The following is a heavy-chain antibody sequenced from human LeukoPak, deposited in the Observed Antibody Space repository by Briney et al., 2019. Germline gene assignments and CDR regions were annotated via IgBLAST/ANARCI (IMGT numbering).Heavy chain of an antibody. Sequence: PSETLSLTCAVSGASISSNNWWWSWVRQPPGKGLEWIGEIYHSGSTNYNPSLKSRVTMSVDKSKNQFSLNLSSVTAADTAVYYCARLSVKVGSTLEYYYYYMDVWGQGTTVTVSS. CDR1: GASISSNNW. CDR2: IYHSGST. J-gene: IGHJ6*03. D-gene: IGHD1-26*01. V-gene: IGHV4-4*02. CDR3: ARLSVKVGSTLEYYYYYMDV.